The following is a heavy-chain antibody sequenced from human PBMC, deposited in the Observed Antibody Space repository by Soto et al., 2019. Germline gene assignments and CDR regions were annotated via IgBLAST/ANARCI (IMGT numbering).Heavy chain of an antibody. CDR3: AKSEPYGSGSYYFDY. CDR2: ISGGGGAT. V-gene: IGHV3-23*01. Sequence: EVQLLESGGGLVQPGGSLRLSCAASGFTFSRNAMSWVRQAPGKGLEWVSGISGGGGATYYADSVKGRFTLSRDNSKNTLDLQMNSLRAEDTAIYYCAKSEPYGSGSYYFDYWGQGTLVTVSS. J-gene: IGHJ4*02. CDR1: GFTFSRNA. D-gene: IGHD1-26*01.